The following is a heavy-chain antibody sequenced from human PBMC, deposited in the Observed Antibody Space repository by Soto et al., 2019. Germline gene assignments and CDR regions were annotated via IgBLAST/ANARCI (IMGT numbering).Heavy chain of an antibody. D-gene: IGHD2-2*01. CDR2: IYYSGST. Sequence: LSETLSLTCTVSGGSISSYYWSWIRQPPGKGLEWIGYIYYSGSTNYNPSLKSRVTISVDTSKNQFSLKLSSVTAADTAVYYCARGRGGWFINQLLNAFDIWGQGTMVTVSS. J-gene: IGHJ3*02. CDR3: ARGRGGWFINQLLNAFDI. CDR1: GGSISSYY. V-gene: IGHV4-59*01.